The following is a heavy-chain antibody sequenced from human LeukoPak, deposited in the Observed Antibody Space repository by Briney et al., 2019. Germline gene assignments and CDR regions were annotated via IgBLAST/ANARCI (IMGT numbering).Heavy chain of an antibody. CDR1: GFTFSDYT. J-gene: IGHJ5*02. CDR2: IDISSSST. CDR3: ARGPPLFDP. Sequence: GGSLRLSCVASGFTFSDYTMNGVRQAPGKGLEWISYIDISSSSTYYADSVKGRFTISRDNAKNSLYLQMSSLRAEDTALYYCARGPPLFDPWGQGTLVTVS. V-gene: IGHV3-48*04.